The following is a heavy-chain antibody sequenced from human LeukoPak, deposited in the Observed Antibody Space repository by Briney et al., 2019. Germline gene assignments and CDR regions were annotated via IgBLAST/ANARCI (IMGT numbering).Heavy chain of an antibody. V-gene: IGHV3-48*01. Sequence: GGSLRLSCAASGFTLSSYSMNWVRQAPGKGLEWVSYISSSSSTIYYADSVKGRFTISRDNAKNSLYLQMNSLRAEDTAVYYCARDCEWCGSGSYPTLLFRYYGMDVWGQGTTVTVSS. CDR3: ARDCEWCGSGSYPTLLFRYYGMDV. CDR1: GFTLSSYS. D-gene: IGHD3-10*01. J-gene: IGHJ6*02. CDR2: ISSSSSTI.